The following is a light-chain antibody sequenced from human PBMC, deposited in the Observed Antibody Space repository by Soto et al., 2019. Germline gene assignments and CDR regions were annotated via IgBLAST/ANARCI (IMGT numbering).Light chain of an antibody. CDR2: WAS. CDR1: QSVLYRSNNENS. CDR3: QQYYSVPPT. V-gene: IGKV4-1*01. J-gene: IGKJ1*01. Sequence: DIVMTQSPDSLAVSLGERATINCKSSQSVLYRSNNENSLAWYQQKPGQPPKLLIYWASTRESGVPDRFSGGGSGTDFTLTISSLQAEDVAVYYCQQYYSVPPTFGQGTKVEI.